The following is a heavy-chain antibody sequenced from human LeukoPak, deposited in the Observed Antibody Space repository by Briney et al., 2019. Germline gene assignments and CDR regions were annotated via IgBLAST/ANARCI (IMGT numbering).Heavy chain of an antibody. Sequence: SETLSLTCTVSGFSISSGDYYWSWIRQPPGKGLEWIGYIYYSGSTYYSPSLKSRVTISVDTSKHQFSLKLSSVTAADTAVYYCARAKTYYYGSGRCTIDWFDPWGQGTLVTVSS. CDR1: GFSISSGDYY. V-gene: IGHV4-30-4*01. J-gene: IGHJ5*02. CDR2: IYYSGST. D-gene: IGHD3-10*01. CDR3: ARAKTYYYGSGRCTIDWFDP.